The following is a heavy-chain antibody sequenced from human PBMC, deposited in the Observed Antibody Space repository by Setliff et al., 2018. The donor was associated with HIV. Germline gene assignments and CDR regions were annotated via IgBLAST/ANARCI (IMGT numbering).Heavy chain of an antibody. CDR1: GYTFTTYD. D-gene: IGHD6-19*01. V-gene: IGHV1-8*02. CDR3: ARVPYRSAWFSGGHDAFGV. J-gene: IGHJ3*01. CDR2: MNPNSGNT. Sequence: ASVKVSCKASGYTFTTYDINWVRQATGQGLEWMGWMNPNSGNTGYAERFQGRVTMTTDTSTGTVYMELRSLRSDDTAVYYCARVPYRSAWFSGGHDAFGVWGQGTMVTVSS.